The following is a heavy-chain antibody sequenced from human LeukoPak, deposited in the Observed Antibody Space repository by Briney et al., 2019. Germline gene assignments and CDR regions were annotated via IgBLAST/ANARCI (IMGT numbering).Heavy chain of an antibody. Sequence: PGGSLRLSCAASGFTFSSYSMNWVRQAPGRGLEWVSSIRFTGSYIYYADSVKGRFTISRDNSKNTLYLQMNSLRAEDTAVYYCARPATEIYGSDAFDIWGQGTMVTVSS. J-gene: IGHJ3*02. CDR1: GFTFSSYS. D-gene: IGHD4-17*01. V-gene: IGHV3-21*01. CDR2: IRFTGSYI. CDR3: ARPATEIYGSDAFDI.